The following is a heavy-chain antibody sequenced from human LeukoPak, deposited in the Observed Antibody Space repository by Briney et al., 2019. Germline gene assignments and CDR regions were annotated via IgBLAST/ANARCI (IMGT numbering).Heavy chain of an antibody. Sequence: SETLSLTCSVSGGSISSGGYYWSWIRQHPGTGLEWIGYIYYSGSTYYNPSLKSRVIISVDTSKNQFSLKLSSVTAADTAVYYCARDAYQLRGGFYYYYMDVWGKGTTVTVSS. CDR3: ARDAYQLRGGFYYYYMDV. V-gene: IGHV4-31*03. J-gene: IGHJ6*03. CDR1: GGSISSGGYY. D-gene: IGHD2-2*01. CDR2: IYYSGST.